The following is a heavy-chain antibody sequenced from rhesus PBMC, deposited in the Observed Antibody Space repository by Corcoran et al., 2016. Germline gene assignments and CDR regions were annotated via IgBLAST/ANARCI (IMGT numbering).Heavy chain of an antibody. V-gene: IGHV4-81*01. CDR2: IDGNIAGT. Sequence: QLQLQESGPGLVKPSETLSLTCAVSGGSISGYYWSWIRQPPGKGLEWLGNIDGNIAGTNYNPSLQSRVTMSKDTSKNQFSLQLSSVTAADTAVYYCARQGYWGDYSGYWGQGVLVTVSS. J-gene: IGHJ4*01. CDR3: ARQGYWGDYSGY. D-gene: IGHD3-34*01. CDR1: GGSISGYY.